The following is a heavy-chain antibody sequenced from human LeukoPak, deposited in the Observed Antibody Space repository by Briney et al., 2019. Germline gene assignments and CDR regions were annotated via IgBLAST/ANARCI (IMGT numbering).Heavy chain of an antibody. CDR3: ARDRGFVRSPPDY. D-gene: IGHD5-12*01. Sequence: GGSLRLSCAASGFTFSDYYMSWIRQAPGKGLERVSYISSSSSYTNYADSVKGRFTISRDNAKNSLYLQMNSLRAEDTAVYYCARDRGFVRSPPDYWGQGTLVTVSS. CDR1: GFTFSDYY. J-gene: IGHJ4*02. CDR2: ISSSSSYT. V-gene: IGHV3-11*06.